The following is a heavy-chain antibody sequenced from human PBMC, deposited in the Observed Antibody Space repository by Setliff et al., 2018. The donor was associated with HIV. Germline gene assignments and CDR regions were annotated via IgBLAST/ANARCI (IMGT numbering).Heavy chain of an antibody. V-gene: IGHV4-34*01. CDR1: GGSFSGYY. D-gene: IGHD2-15*01. Sequence: SETLSLTCAVYGGSFSGYYWSWIRQPPGKGLEWIGEINHSGSTNYNPSLKSRVTISVDTSKNQFSLKLSSVTAADTAMYYCASQYCSAGSCYSDYWGQGTLVTVSS. J-gene: IGHJ4*02. CDR2: INHSGST. CDR3: ASQYCSAGSCYSDY.